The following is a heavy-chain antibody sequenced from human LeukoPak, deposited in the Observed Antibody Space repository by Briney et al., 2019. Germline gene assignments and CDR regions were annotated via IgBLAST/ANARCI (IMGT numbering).Heavy chain of an antibody. CDR3: ARGVRYYYGSGSSINDY. V-gene: IGHV4-34*01. CDR2: INHSGST. CDR1: GGSFSGYY. J-gene: IGHJ4*02. Sequence: PSETLSLTCAVYGGSFSGYYWSWIRQPPGKGLEWIGEINHSGSTNYNPSLKSRVTISADTSKNQFSLKLSSMTAADTAVYYCARGVRYYYGSGSSINDYWGQGTLVTVSS. D-gene: IGHD3-10*01.